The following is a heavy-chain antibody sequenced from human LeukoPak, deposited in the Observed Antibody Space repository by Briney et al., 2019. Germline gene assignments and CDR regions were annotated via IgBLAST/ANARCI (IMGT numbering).Heavy chain of an antibody. J-gene: IGHJ4*02. CDR2: IYYSGST. Sequence: TSQTLFLTCTVSGGSISSGVYYWSWIRQHPGKGLEWIGYIYYSGSTYYNPSLKSRVTISVDTSKSQFSLKLSSVTAADTAVYYCARRRVDGYNYAFDYWGQGTLVTVSS. D-gene: IGHD5-24*01. CDR1: GGSISSGVYY. V-gene: IGHV4-31*03. CDR3: ARRRVDGYNYAFDY.